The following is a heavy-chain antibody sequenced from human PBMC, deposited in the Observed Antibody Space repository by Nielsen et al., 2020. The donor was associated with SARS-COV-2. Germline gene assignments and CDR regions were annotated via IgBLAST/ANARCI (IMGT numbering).Heavy chain of an antibody. Sequence: SVKVSCKAFGGTFSSYAISWVRQAPGQGLEWMGRINPILGIADFAQEFQGRVTITADKSTSTAYMELSSLRSEDTALYYCARSATNLIYWYFDLWGRGTLVAVSS. D-gene: IGHD5-12*01. CDR1: GGTFSSYA. CDR2: INPILGIA. V-gene: IGHV1-69*04. CDR3: ARSATNLIYWYFDL. J-gene: IGHJ2*01.